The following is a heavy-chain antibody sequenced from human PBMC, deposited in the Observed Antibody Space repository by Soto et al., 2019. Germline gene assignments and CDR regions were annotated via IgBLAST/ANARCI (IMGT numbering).Heavy chain of an antibody. J-gene: IGHJ5*01. D-gene: IGHD2-2*01. CDR1: GYTFTTYY. Sequence: QVHLVQSGAEVRKPGASVKVYCKSAGYTFTTYYLHWVRQAPGQGLEWMGIINPSGGGTNYAQRFEGRVTLTRDRSTSTVYVELSSLTSEDTAVYFCARGGDIPAAPFDSWGQGTLVTVSS. CDR2: INPSGGGT. CDR3: ARGGDIPAAPFDS. V-gene: IGHV1-46*01.